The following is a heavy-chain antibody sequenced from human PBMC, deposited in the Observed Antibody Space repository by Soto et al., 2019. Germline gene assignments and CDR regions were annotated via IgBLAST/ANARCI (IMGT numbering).Heavy chain of an antibody. CDR1: GFTFSSYG. J-gene: IGHJ4*02. CDR3: AKDGAIVVVPAATYYFDY. Sequence: GGSLRLSCAASGFTFSSYGMHWVRQAPGKGLEWVAVISYDGSNKYYADSVKGRFTISRDNSKNTLYLQMNSLRAEDTAVYYCAKDGAIVVVPAATYYFDYWGQGTLVTASS. D-gene: IGHD2-2*01. V-gene: IGHV3-30*18. CDR2: ISYDGSNK.